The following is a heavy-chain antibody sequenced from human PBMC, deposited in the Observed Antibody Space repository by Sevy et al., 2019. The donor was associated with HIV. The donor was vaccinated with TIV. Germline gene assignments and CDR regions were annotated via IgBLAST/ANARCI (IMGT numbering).Heavy chain of an antibody. V-gene: IGHV4-39*01. CDR3: ARHRDTAMRNGCFDP. Sequence: SETLSLTCTVSGGSISSSSYYWGWIRQPPGKGLEWIGSIYYSGSTYYNPSLKSRVTISVDTSKNQFSLKLSSVTAADTAVYYCARHRDTAMRNGCFDPWGQGTLVTVSS. CDR1: GGSISSSSYY. D-gene: IGHD5-18*01. CDR2: IYYSGST. J-gene: IGHJ5*02.